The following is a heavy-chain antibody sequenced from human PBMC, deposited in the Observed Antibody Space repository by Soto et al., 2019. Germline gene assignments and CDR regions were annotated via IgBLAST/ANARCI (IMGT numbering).Heavy chain of an antibody. CDR1: GFTFSSYA. CDR2: ISGSGGST. V-gene: IGHV3-23*01. CDR3: AKDIALAVAGAAY. J-gene: IGHJ4*02. Sequence: GGSLRLSCAASGFTFSSYAMSWVRQAPGKGLEWVSAISGSGGSTYYADSVKGRFTISRDNSKNTLYLQMNSLRAEDAAVYYCAKDIALAVAGAAYWGQGTLVTVSS. D-gene: IGHD6-19*01.